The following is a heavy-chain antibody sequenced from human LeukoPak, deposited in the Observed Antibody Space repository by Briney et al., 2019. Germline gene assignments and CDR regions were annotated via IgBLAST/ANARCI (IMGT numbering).Heavy chain of an antibody. CDR2: IYYSGST. CDR1: GGSISSGGYY. CDR3: ARGLGRWLHHNFDS. Sequence: SQTLSLTCTVSGGSISSGGYYWSWIRQYPGKGLEWIGHIYYSGSTYHNPSLKSRVTISVDTSKNQFSLNLSSVTAADTAVYFCARGLGRWLHHNFDSWGQGTLVTVSS. V-gene: IGHV4-31*03. J-gene: IGHJ4*02. D-gene: IGHD5-24*01.